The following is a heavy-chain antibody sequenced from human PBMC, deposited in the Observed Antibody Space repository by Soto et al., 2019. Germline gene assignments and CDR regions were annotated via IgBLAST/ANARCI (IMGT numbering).Heavy chain of an antibody. CDR1: GGTFSSYA. D-gene: IGHD3-22*01. J-gene: IGHJ5*02. Sequence: QVQLVQSGAEVKKPGSSVKVSCKASGGTFSSYAISWVRQAPGQGLEWMGGIIPIFGTANYAQKFQGRVTITADESTSTAYMELSSLRSEDTAVYYCARDRAPIDSSGYYENWFDPWGQGTLVTVSS. CDR3: ARDRAPIDSSGYYENWFDP. V-gene: IGHV1-69*12. CDR2: IIPIFGTA.